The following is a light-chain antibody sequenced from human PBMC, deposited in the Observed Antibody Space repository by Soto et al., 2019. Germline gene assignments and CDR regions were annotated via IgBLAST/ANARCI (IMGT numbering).Light chain of an antibody. V-gene: IGLV1-40*01. Sequence: QSVLTQPPSVSGAPGQRVTISCTGSSSNIGAGYDVHWYQQLPGTAPKLLIYGNSNRPSGVPDRFSGSKSGTSASLAITGLQAEDEADYYCQSYDSSPSGQYVFGTGTKLTVL. CDR2: GNS. J-gene: IGLJ1*01. CDR3: QSYDSSPSGQYV. CDR1: SSNIGAGYD.